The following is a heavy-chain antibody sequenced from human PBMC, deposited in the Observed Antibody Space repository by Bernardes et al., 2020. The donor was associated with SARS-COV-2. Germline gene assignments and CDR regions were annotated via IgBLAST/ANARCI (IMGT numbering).Heavy chain of an antibody. Sequence: SETLSLTCTVSGGSVSSGSYYWSWIRQPPGKGREWIGYIYYSGSTNYNPSLKSRVTISVDTSKNQFSLKLSSVTAADTAVYYCASLRRPNYYYDSSGYYSWGQGTLVTVSS. J-gene: IGHJ5*02. V-gene: IGHV4-61*01. CDR3: ASLRRPNYYYDSSGYYS. CDR1: GGSVSSGSYY. CDR2: IYYSGST. D-gene: IGHD3-22*01.